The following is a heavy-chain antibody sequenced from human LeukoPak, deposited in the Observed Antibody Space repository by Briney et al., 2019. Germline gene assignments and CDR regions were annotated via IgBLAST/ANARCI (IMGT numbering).Heavy chain of an antibody. CDR2: IKEDGSQE. Sequence: GSLRLSCTASGFTFSNYWMSWVRQAPGKGLEWLANIKEDGSQEYYVDSVKGRFTISRDNAKNSLFLQMSSLRVEDTAVYYCARGKREVLNTRVFDYWGQGTLVTVSS. V-gene: IGHV3-7*04. CDR3: ARGKREVLNTRVFDY. D-gene: IGHD1-26*01. CDR1: GFTFSNYW. J-gene: IGHJ4*02.